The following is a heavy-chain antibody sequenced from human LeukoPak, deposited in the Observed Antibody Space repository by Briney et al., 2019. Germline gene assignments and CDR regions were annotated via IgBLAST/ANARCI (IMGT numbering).Heavy chain of an antibody. D-gene: IGHD2-15*01. CDR2: INSDGTST. CDR3: ARVRLYCSGGSCYFYYFDS. CDR1: GFTFCSYW. V-gene: IGHV3-74*01. Sequence: GGSLRLSXAASGFTFCSYWMHWVRQPPGKGLVWVSRINSDGTSTTYADSVKGRFTISRDNAKNTLYLQMNSLRAEDTAVYYCARVRLYCSGGSCYFYYFDSWGQGTLVTVSS. J-gene: IGHJ4*02.